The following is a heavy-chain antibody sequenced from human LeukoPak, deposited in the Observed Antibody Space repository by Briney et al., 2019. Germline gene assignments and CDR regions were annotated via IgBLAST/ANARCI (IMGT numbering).Heavy chain of an antibody. V-gene: IGHV3-74*01. Sequence: GGSLRLSCAGSGFTFSSSWIHWVRQDPGKGLVWVSRIHREESTISYADSVKGRFTISRDNAKNTPYLQMNSLRAEDTAVYYCTRGNLAAGGAFDIWGQGTVVTVSS. CDR1: GFTFSSSW. CDR3: TRGNLAAGGAFDI. D-gene: IGHD6-13*01. J-gene: IGHJ3*02. CDR2: IHREESTI.